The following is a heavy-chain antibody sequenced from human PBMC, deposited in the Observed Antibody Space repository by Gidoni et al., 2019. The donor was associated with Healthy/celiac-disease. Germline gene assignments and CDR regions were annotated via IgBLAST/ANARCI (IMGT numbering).Heavy chain of an antibody. V-gene: IGHV1-8*01. Sequence: VQLVQSGAEVKKPGASLKVSCKASGDTSTSYDITWVRQANGQGLEWMGWRNPSSGCTGYAQKFPGRVPMTRNTSISTAYMNLSSLRSEDTAVYYCARGRYSRSGPRWFDPWGQGTLVTVSS. CDR3: ARGRYSRSGPRWFDP. D-gene: IGHD6-6*01. CDR1: GDTSTSYD. J-gene: IGHJ5*02. CDR2: RNPSSGCT.